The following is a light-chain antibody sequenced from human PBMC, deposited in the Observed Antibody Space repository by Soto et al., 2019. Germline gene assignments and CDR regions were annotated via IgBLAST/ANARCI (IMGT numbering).Light chain of an antibody. V-gene: IGKV3-20*01. J-gene: IGKJ4*01. Sequence: EIVLTQSPGTLSLSPGERATLSCRASQSVSSRYLAWYQQKPGQAPRLLIYGASSRATGIPDRFSGSGSGTDFTLTIRRLEPEDFAVYYCQQYDSSPPGLTFGGGTKVEIK. CDR3: QQYDSSPPGLT. CDR1: QSVSSRY. CDR2: GAS.